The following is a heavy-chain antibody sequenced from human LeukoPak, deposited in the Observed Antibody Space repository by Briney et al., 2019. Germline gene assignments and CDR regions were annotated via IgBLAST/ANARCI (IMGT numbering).Heavy chain of an antibody. V-gene: IGHV1-69*06. CDR3: ARGRRSSGPHYFDY. D-gene: IGHD3-22*01. CDR2: IIPIFGTA. Sequence: SVKVSCKASGGTFSSYAISWVRQAPGQGLEWMGGIIPIFGTANYAQKFQGRVTITADKSTSTAYMELSSLRSEDTAVYYCARGRRSSGPHYFDYWGQGTLVTVSS. CDR1: GGTFSSYA. J-gene: IGHJ4*02.